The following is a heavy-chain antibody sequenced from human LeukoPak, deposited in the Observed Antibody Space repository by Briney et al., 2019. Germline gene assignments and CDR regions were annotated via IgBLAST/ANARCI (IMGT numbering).Heavy chain of an antibody. D-gene: IGHD5-18*01. V-gene: IGHV4-34*01. Sequence: SETLSLTCAVYGGSFSGYYWSWIRQPPGKGLEWIGEINHSGSTNYNPSLKSRVTISADTSKNQFSLKLSSVTAADTAVYYCARDKGYSYGYWFDPWGQGTLVTVSS. CDR1: GGSFSGYY. J-gene: IGHJ5*02. CDR3: ARDKGYSYGYWFDP. CDR2: INHSGST.